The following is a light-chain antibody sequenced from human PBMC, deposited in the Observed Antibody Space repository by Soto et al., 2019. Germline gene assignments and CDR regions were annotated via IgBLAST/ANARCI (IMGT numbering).Light chain of an antibody. J-gene: IGKJ3*01. V-gene: IGKV3-15*01. Sequence: IVLTQSPGTVSLSPGERATLSCRASQTGNNIYLAWYQQKPGQAPRLLIYGASTRATGIPARFSGSGSGTEFTLTITSLQSEDFAVYFCQQYNNWPFTFGPGTKVDIK. CDR1: QTGNNIY. CDR2: GAS. CDR3: QQYNNWPFT.